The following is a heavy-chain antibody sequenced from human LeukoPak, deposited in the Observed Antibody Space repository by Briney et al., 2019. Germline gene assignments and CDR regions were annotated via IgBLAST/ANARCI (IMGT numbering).Heavy chain of an antibody. Sequence: ASVKVSCKASGYNFNSYGISWVRQAPGQGLEWMGWISAYNGNTNYGQSFQGRVTMTTDTSTSTVYMELSSLRSEDTAVYYCARGPSRGYSSGLDYWGQGTLVTVSS. J-gene: IGHJ4*02. CDR1: GYNFNSYG. D-gene: IGHD6-19*01. CDR2: ISAYNGNT. V-gene: IGHV1-18*01. CDR3: ARGPSRGYSSGLDY.